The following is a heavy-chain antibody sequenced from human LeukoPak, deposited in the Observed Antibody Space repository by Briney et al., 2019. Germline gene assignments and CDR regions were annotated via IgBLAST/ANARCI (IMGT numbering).Heavy chain of an antibody. D-gene: IGHD2-2*01. CDR3: ARGTTPHCSSTSCYADY. V-gene: IGHV1-18*01. J-gene: IGHJ4*02. CDR1: GYTFTSYG. CDR2: ISAYNGNT. Sequence: GASVKVSCKASGYTFTSYGISWVRQAPGQGLEWMGWISAYNGNTNYAQKLQGRVTMTTDTSTSTAYMELRSLRSDDTAVYYCARGTTPHCSSTSCYADYWGQGTLVTVSS.